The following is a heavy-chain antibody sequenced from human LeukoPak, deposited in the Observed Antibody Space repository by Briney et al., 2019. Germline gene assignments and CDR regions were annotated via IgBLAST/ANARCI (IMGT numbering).Heavy chain of an antibody. D-gene: IGHD1-26*01. CDR1: GFTFSNAW. CDR2: VKSKTDGGTT. Sequence: GGSLRLSCTASGFTFSNAWMSWVRQAPGKGLEWVGRVKSKTDGGTTDYAAPVKGRFTISRDDSKNTLYLQMNSLKTEDTAVYYCTTAGWELYYFDYWGQGTLVTVSS. V-gene: IGHV3-15*01. CDR3: TTAGWELYYFDY. J-gene: IGHJ4*02.